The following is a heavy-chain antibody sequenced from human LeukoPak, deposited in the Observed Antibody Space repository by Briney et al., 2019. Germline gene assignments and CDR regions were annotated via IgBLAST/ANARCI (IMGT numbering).Heavy chain of an antibody. V-gene: IGHV1-69*05. CDR3: ARDPLDCSGGSCSDY. Sequence: AXVKVSCKASGGTFSSYAISWVRQAPGQGLEWMGRIIPIFGTANYAQKFQGRVTITTDESTSTAYMELSSLRSEDTAVYYCARDPLDCSGGSCSDYWGQGTLVTVSS. J-gene: IGHJ4*02. CDR2: IIPIFGTA. D-gene: IGHD2-15*01. CDR1: GGTFSSYA.